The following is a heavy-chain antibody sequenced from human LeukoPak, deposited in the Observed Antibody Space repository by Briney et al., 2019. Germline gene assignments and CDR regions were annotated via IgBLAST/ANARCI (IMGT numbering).Heavy chain of an antibody. V-gene: IGHV1-2*02. D-gene: IGHD3-3*01. CDR1: GYTFTGYY. Sequence: GPSVKLSCKASGYTFTGYYMHWVRQAPGHGLEWMGWINPNSGGTNYAQKFQGRVTMTRDTSISTAYMELSRVRSDDTAVYYLARDRFLEWLFDYWGQGTLVTVSS. J-gene: IGHJ4*02. CDR3: ARDRFLEWLFDY. CDR2: INPNSGGT.